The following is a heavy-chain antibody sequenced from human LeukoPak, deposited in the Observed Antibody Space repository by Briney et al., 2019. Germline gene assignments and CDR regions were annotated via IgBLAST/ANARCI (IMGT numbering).Heavy chain of an antibody. CDR2: ISGSGGST. D-gene: IGHD3-3*01. V-gene: IGHV3-23*01. CDR3: ASSLYDFWSGYYTSVPDY. CDR1: GFTFSSYA. Sequence: GGSLRLSCAASGFTFSSYAMSWVRQAPGKGLEWVSAISGSGGSTYYADSVKGRFTISRDNSKNTLYLQMNSLRAEDTAVYYCASSLYDFWSGYYTSVPDYWGQGTLVTVSS. J-gene: IGHJ4*02.